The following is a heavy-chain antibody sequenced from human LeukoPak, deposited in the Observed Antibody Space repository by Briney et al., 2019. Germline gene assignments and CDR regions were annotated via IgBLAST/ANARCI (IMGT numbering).Heavy chain of an antibody. D-gene: IGHD1-20*01. CDR1: GGSISSSN. J-gene: IGHJ6*03. CDR2: ISGSGTST. Sequence: PSGTLSLTCAVSGGSISSSNWWSWVRQAPGKGLEWVSTISGSGTSTYYADSVKGRFTISRDNSKNTLYLQMNSLRAGDTAVYYCAKVGKAARIIGTTSRYYYYYMDVWGKGTTVTISS. CDR3: AKVGKAARIIGTTSRYYYYYMDV. V-gene: IGHV3-23*01.